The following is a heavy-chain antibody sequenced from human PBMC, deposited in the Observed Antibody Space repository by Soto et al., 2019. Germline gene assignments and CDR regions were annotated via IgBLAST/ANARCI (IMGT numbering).Heavy chain of an antibody. CDR1: GYTFSSSP. CDR3: ARDEGVASGN. CDR2: INTADDDT. D-gene: IGHD5-12*01. V-gene: IGHV1-3*04. J-gene: IGHJ4*02. Sequence: ASVKVSCKASGYTFSSSPLHWVRQAPGQRPEWMGWINTADDDTKYSQKFQDRVTLTRDTSASTAYMEVSSLTPEDTAVYYCARDEGVASGNWGQGTLVTVSS.